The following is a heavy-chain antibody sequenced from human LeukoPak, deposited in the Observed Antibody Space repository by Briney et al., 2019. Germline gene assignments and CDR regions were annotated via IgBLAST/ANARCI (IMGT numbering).Heavy chain of an antibody. CDR3: AKGTERYREVSSFDS. V-gene: IGHV3-23*01. CDR1: GFAFNTFT. D-gene: IGHD3-10*01. Sequence: GGSLRLSCAASGFAFNTFTMNWVRQAPGKGLEWVSAINRGGDGTYYADFVQGRFTISRDNSENTLYLQMNSLRPEDTATYYCAKGTERYREVSSFDSWGQGTQVTVSS. J-gene: IGHJ4*02. CDR2: INRGGDGT.